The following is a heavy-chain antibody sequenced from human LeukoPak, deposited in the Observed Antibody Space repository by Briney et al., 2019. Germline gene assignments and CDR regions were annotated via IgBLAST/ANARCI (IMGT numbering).Heavy chain of an antibody. CDR1: GGSISSSSYY. D-gene: IGHD6-19*01. CDR2: IYYSGST. CDR3: ARLPGIAVAGPEFDY. V-gene: IGHV4-39*01. Sequence: PSETLSLTCTVSGGSISSSSYYWGWIRQPPGKGLERIGSIYYSGSTYYSPSLKSRVTISVDTSKNQFSLKLSSVTAADTAVYYCARLPGIAVAGPEFDYWGQGTLVTVS. J-gene: IGHJ4*02.